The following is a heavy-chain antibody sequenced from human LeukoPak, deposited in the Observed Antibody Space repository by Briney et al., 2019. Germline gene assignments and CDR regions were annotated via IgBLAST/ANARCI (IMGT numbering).Heavy chain of an antibody. V-gene: IGHV3-74*01. Sequence: GGSLRLSCGASGFTFGTYWMHWVRQAPGKGLVWVSGINSNGGTTTYADSVKGRFTISRDNAKNTLHLQMNNVRAEDTALYYCMKLPTMIIVIDTDFEYWGQGAQVTVSS. CDR1: GFTFGTYW. CDR3: MKLPTMIIVIDTDFEY. D-gene: IGHD2-21*01. CDR2: INSNGGTT. J-gene: IGHJ4*02.